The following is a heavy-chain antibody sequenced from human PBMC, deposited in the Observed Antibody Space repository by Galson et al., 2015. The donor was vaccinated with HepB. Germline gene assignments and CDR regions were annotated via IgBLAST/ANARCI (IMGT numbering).Heavy chain of an antibody. J-gene: IGHJ2*01. V-gene: IGHV1-69*13. CDR3: ARVPTVRSGYQTPIYWYFDL. D-gene: IGHD6-25*01. Sequence: SVKVSCKASGVTFSSYAISWVRQAPGQGLEWMGGIIPIFGTANYAQKFQGRVTITADEPTSTAYMELSSLRSEDTAVYYCARVPTVRSGYQTPIYWYFDLWGRGTLVTVSS. CDR1: GVTFSSYA. CDR2: IIPIFGTA.